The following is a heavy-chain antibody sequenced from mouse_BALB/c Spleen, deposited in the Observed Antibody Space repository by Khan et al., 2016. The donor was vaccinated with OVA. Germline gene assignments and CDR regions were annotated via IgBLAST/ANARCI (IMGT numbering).Heavy chain of an antibody. D-gene: IGHD2-2*01. CDR3: TRREKYGYDPSWFAY. CDR2: INPSDSES. Sequence: QVQLKQPGAELVRPGASVKLSCKASGYTFTSYWMNWVRQRPGQGLEWVGKINPSDSESHYNQMFKDKATLTVDKSSGTAYMQLSSLTSEDSAVYSCTRREKYGYDPSWFAYWGQGTLVTVSA. J-gene: IGHJ3*01. CDR1: GYTFTSYW. V-gene: IGHV1-61*01.